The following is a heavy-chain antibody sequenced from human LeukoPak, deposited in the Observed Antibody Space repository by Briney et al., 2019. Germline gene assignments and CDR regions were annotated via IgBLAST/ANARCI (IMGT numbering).Heavy chain of an antibody. Sequence: TLETLSLTCAVYGGSFSGYYWSWIRQPPGKGLEWIGEINHSGSTNYNPSLKSRVTISVDTSKNQFSLKLSSVTAADTAVYYCARGPYYGGIDYWGQGTLVTVSS. J-gene: IGHJ4*02. CDR3: ARGPYYGGIDY. V-gene: IGHV4-34*01. CDR1: GGSFSGYY. D-gene: IGHD4-23*01. CDR2: INHSGST.